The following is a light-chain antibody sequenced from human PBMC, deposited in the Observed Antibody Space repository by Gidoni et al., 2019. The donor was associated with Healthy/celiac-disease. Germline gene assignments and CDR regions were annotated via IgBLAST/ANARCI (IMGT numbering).Light chain of an antibody. CDR2: GAS. Sequence: IVLTQSPGPLSLSPGERATLSCRASQSVSSGYLAWYQQKPGQAPRLLIYGASSRATGIPDRFSGSGSGTDLTLTISRLEPEDFAVYYCQQYGSSPWTFGQGTKVEIK. V-gene: IGKV3-20*01. J-gene: IGKJ1*01. CDR3: QQYGSSPWT. CDR1: QSVSSGY.